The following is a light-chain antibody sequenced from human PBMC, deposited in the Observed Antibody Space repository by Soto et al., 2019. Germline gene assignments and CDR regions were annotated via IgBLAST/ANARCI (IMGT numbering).Light chain of an antibody. J-gene: IGKJ1*01. CDR2: GAS. V-gene: IGKV3-20*01. CDR1: QSVSSSR. CDR3: QQCGTLPGT. Sequence: DIVLTQSPATLSLSPGERAPLSCGASQSVSSSRLAWYQQKPGQAPRLLIYGASSRATGIPDRFSGSGSGTDFTLTISRLEPEDFAVYYCQQCGTLPGTFGQGTKVDIK.